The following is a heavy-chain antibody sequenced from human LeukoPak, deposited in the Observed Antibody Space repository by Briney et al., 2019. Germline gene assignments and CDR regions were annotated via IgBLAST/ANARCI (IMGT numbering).Heavy chain of an antibody. J-gene: IGHJ4*02. CDR2: IYTSGST. CDR3: ARGDSGSYQYYFDY. D-gene: IGHD1-26*01. Sequence: PSQTLSLTCTVSGGSISSGSYYWSWIRQPAGKGLEWIGRIYTSGSTNYNPSLKSRVTISVGTSKNQFSLKLSSVTAADTAVYYCARGDSGSYQYYFDYWGQGTLVTVSS. V-gene: IGHV4-61*02. CDR1: GGSISSGSYY.